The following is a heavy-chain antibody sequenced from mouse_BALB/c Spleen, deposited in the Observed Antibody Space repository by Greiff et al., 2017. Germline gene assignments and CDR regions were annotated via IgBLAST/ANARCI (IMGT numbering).Heavy chain of an antibody. J-gene: IGHJ3*01. CDR2: IFPGSGNT. CDR1: GYSFTSYY. CDR3: ARGEGFAY. Sequence: VQLQESGPELVKPGASVKISCKASGYSFTSYYIHWVKQRPGQGLEWIGWIFPGSGNTKYNEKFKGKATLTADTSSSTAYMQLSSLTSEDSAVYFCARGEGFAYWGQGTLVTVSA. V-gene: IGHV1-66*01.